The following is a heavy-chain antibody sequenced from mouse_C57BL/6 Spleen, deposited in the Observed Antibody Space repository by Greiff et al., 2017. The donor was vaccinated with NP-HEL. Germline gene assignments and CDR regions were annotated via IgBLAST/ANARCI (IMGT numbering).Heavy chain of an antibody. J-gene: IGHJ3*01. Sequence: EVQLQQSGPELVKPGASVKIPCKASGYTFTDYNMDWVKQSHGKSLEWIGDINPNNGGTIYNQKFKGKATLTVDKSSSTAYMELRSLTSEDTAVYYWARGGYYGYDGVVPPSAYWGQGTLGTVSA. V-gene: IGHV1-18*01. CDR3: ARGGYYGYDGVVPPSAY. CDR2: INPNNGGT. D-gene: IGHD2-2*01. CDR1: GYTFTDYN.